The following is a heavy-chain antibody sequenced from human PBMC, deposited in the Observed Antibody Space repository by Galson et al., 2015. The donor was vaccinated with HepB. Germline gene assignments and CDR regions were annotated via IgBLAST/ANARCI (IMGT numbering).Heavy chain of an antibody. J-gene: IGHJ4*02. CDR3: AKRSFAAAGTVGYFDY. CDR2: ISGDGGGTT. V-gene: IGHV3-23*01. Sequence: SLRLSCAASGFTFRTYAMNWVRQAPGKGLEWVSAISGDGGGTTLYADSVKGRFTISRDNSKNTLDLQMNSLRAEDTAIYYCAKRSFAAAGTVGYFDYWGQGTLVTVSS. CDR1: GFTFRTYA. D-gene: IGHD6-13*01.